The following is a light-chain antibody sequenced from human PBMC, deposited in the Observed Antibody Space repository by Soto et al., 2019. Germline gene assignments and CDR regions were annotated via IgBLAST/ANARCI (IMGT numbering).Light chain of an antibody. CDR1: SSDVGGYNY. CDR3: SSYISSSTIVV. V-gene: IGLV2-14*01. CDR2: DVS. J-gene: IGLJ2*01. Sequence: QSVLTQPASVSGSPGQSITISCTGTSSDVGGYNYVSWYQQHPGKAPKLMIYDVSNRPSGVSNSFSGSKSGNTASLTISGLQAEDEADYYCSSYISSSTIVVFGGGTKITVL.